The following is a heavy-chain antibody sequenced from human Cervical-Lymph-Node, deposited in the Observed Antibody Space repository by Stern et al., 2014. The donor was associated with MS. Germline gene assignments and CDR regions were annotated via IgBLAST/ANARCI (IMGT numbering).Heavy chain of an antibody. J-gene: IGHJ3*01. D-gene: IGHD2-21*02. CDR1: GFTFNNYA. V-gene: IGHV3-30*04. Sequence: QVQLVESGGGVVQPGRSLRLSCAASGFTFNNYAMHWVRQAPGKGLEWVSVISYDGSDKSYADSVKGRFTIARDNSTNTLYLQMNSLRAEDMAVYYCAKVHCSTYNCYWRDAFDVWGQGTSVTVSS. CDR2: ISYDGSDK. CDR3: AKVHCSTYNCYWRDAFDV.